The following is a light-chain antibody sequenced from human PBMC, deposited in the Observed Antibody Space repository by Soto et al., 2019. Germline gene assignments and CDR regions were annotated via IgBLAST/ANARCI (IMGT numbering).Light chain of an antibody. CDR3: ATWEDTLDGHV. V-gene: IGLV1-44*01. CDR2: LDN. Sequence: QSVLTQPPSASGTPGQTVIIYCSGSTSNIGGRTVNWYQQLPGTAPKLLMYLDNERPSGVPDRFSGSKSGTSASLAITGLQSEDEADYYCATWEDTLDGHVFGTGTKLTVL. J-gene: IGLJ1*01. CDR1: TSNIGGRT.